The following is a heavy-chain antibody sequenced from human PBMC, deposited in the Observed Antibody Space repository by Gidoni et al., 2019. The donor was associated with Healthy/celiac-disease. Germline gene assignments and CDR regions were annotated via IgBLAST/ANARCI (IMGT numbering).Heavy chain of an antibody. Sequence: EVQLLESGGGLVQPGGSLRLSCAASGFTFSSYAMSWVRQAPGKGLEWVSAISGSGGSTYYADSVKGRFTISRDNSKNTLYLQMNSLRAEDTAVDYCAKDLVVVVAATQVFDYWGQGTLVTVSS. J-gene: IGHJ4*02. CDR2: ISGSGGST. CDR3: AKDLVVVVAATQVFDY. CDR1: GFTFSSYA. V-gene: IGHV3-23*01. D-gene: IGHD2-15*01.